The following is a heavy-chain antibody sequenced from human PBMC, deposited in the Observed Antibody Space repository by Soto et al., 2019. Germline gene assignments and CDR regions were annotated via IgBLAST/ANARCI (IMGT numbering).Heavy chain of an antibody. CDR2: IKQDGSEK. V-gene: IGHV3-7*01. D-gene: IGHD3-3*01. CDR3: ARGSGITIFGVVNIRYYYYGMDV. J-gene: IGHJ6*02. CDR1: GFTFSSYW. Sequence: PGGSLRLSCAASGFTFSSYWMSWVRQAPGKGLEWVANIKQDGSEKYYVDSVKCRLTISRDNAKNSLYLQMNSLGAEDTAVYYCARGSGITIFGVVNIRYYYYGMDVWGQGTTVTVSS.